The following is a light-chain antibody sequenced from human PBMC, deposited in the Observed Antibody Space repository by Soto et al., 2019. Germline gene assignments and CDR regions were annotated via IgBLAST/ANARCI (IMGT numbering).Light chain of an antibody. CDR3: QQYHIYSGT. CDR2: AAS. J-gene: IGKJ1*01. V-gene: IGKV1-6*01. CDR1: QGIRND. Sequence: AIQMTQSPSSLSASVGDRVTLTCRASQGIRNDLGWYQQKPGIAPKFLIYAASNLQSGVPSRFSGSGSGTDFTLTISSLQPEDFATYYCQQYHIYSGTFGQGTKVDIK.